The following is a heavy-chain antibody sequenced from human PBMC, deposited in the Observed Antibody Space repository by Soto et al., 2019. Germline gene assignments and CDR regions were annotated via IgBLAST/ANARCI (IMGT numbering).Heavy chain of an antibody. CDR2: ISAYNGNT. V-gene: IGHV1-18*01. CDR1: GYTFTSYG. Sequence: ASVKVSCKASGYTFTSYGISWVRQAPGQGLEWMGWISAYNGNTNYAQKLQGRVTMTTDTSTSTAYMELRSLRSDDTAVYYCARDRQAYDFWSGYYSWGDYYSYCGMDVWGQGTTVTVSS. D-gene: IGHD3-3*01. J-gene: IGHJ6*02. CDR3: ARDRQAYDFWSGYYSWGDYYSYCGMDV.